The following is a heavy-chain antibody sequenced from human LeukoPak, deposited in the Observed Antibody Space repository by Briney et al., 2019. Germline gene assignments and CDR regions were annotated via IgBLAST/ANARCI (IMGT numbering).Heavy chain of an antibody. CDR2: INPNSGGT. J-gene: IGHJ6*03. V-gene: IGHV1-2*02. Sequence: ASVKVSCKASGYTFTGYYMHWVRQAPGQGLEWMGWINPNSGGTNYAQKFQGRVTMTRDTSISTAYMELSRLRSDDTAVYYCASGPRYCSSTSCYIDYYYYYMDVWGKGTTVTVSS. CDR3: ASGPRYCSSTSCYIDYYYYYMDV. CDR1: GYTFTGYY. D-gene: IGHD2-2*02.